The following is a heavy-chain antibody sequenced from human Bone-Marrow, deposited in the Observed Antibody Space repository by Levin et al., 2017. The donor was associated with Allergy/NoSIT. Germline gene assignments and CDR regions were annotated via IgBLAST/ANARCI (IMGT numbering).Heavy chain of an antibody. CDR3: ARGRGSGTYYRGLFDY. CDR2: IYHSGGV. CDR1: GVSISSYY. D-gene: IGHD3-10*01. V-gene: IGHV4-59*01. Sequence: PSETLSLTCSVSGVSISSYYWSWIRQPPGKGLEWIGYIYHSGGVYYNPSLMGRVTISPGTSENQVSLKLTSVTAADTAVYYCARGRGSGTYYRGLFDYWGQGALVTVSS. J-gene: IGHJ4*02.